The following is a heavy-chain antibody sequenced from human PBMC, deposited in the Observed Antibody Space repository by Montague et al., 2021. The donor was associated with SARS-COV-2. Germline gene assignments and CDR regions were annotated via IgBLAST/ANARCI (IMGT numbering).Heavy chain of an antibody. V-gene: IGHV3-11*01. CDR1: GFTFSDYY. Sequence: SLRLSCAASGFTFSDYYMSWIRQAPGKGLEWVSYISSSGSTIYHVDSVKGRFTIPRDNTKSSLYLQMNSLRAEDTAVYYCARDGSSSWFNWFDPWGQGTLVTGSS. CDR3: ARDGSSSWFNWFDP. CDR2: ISSSGSTI. J-gene: IGHJ5*02. D-gene: IGHD6-13*01.